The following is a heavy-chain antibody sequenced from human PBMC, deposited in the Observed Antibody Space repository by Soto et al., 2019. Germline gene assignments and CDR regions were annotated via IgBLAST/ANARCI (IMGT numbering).Heavy chain of an antibody. V-gene: IGHV1-69*01. CDR2: IIPIFGTA. D-gene: IGHD3-3*01. CDR1: GGTFSSYA. Sequence: QVQLVQSGAEVKKPGSSVKVSCKPSGGTFSSYAISWVRQAPGQGLEWMGGIIPIFGTANYAQKFQGRVTITADESTSTAYMELSSLRSEDTAVYYCAWDRQYYDFWSGYDTWGQGTLVTVSS. CDR3: AWDRQYYDFWSGYDT. J-gene: IGHJ5*02.